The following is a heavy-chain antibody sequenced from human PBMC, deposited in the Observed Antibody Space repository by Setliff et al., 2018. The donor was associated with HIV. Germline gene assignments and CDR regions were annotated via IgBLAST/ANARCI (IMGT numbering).Heavy chain of an antibody. CDR2: IKTEAEGYAT. Sequence: GSLRLSCAASGFTFSTYDMTWVRQASGKGLEWVGRIKTEAEGYATAYAASVKGRFTISRDDSKNTAYLQMNSLKTEDTAIYYCTRPQYIYDNSDSDNWGQGALVTVSS. CDR1: GFTFSTYD. V-gene: IGHV3-73*01. J-gene: IGHJ4*02. CDR3: TRPQYIYDNSDSDN. D-gene: IGHD3-22*01.